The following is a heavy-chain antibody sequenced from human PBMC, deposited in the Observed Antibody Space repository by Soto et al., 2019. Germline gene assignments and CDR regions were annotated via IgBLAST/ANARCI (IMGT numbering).Heavy chain of an antibody. CDR3: ARLHSGSYSKFDY. D-gene: IGHD1-26*01. V-gene: IGHV4-4*07. J-gene: IGHJ4*02. CDR2: IYKSGST. CDR1: GGSISSYY. Sequence: QVELQESGPGLVKPSETLSLTCTVSGGSISSYYWAWLRQPAGKGLEWIGRIYKSGSTNYNPSLKSRVTLSIAPSKNQFSLRLTSVTAADTAVYYCARLHSGSYSKFDYWGQGTRVTVSS.